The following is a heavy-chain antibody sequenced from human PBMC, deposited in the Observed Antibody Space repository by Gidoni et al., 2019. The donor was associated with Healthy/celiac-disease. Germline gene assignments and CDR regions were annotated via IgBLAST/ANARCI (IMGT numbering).Heavy chain of an antibody. CDR3: AKDSGITMIVVVVYYFDY. CDR2: ISGSGGST. J-gene: IGHJ4*02. D-gene: IGHD3-22*01. CDR1: GFTFSRYA. V-gene: IGHV3-23*01. Sequence: EVQLLESGGGLVQPGGSLRLSCAASGFTFSRYAMSWVRQAPGKGLEWVSAISGSGGSTYYADSVKGRFTISRDNSKNTLYLQMNSLRAEDTAVYYCAKDSGITMIVVVVYYFDYWGQGTLVTVSS.